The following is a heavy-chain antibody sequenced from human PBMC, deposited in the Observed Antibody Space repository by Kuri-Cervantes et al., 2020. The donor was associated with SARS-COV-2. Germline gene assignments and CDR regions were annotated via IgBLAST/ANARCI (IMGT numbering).Heavy chain of an antibody. J-gene: IGHJ4*02. CDR1: GGSISSYY. V-gene: IGHV4-59*12. CDR2: IYYSGST. Sequence: ESLKISCTVSGGSISSYYWSWIRQPPGKGLEWIGYIYYSGSTNYNPSLKSRVTISVDTSKNQFSLKLSSVTAADTAVYYCASLRTGEGPLLDYWGQGTLVTVSS. D-gene: IGHD7-27*01. CDR3: ASLRTGEGPLLDY.